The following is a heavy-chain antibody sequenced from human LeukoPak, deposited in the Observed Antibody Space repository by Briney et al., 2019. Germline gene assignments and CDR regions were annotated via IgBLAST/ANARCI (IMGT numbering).Heavy chain of an antibody. CDR1: GLTFSSYS. Sequence: GGSLRLSCAASGLTFSSYSMNWVRQAPGKGLEWVSSISSSSSYIYYADSVKGRFTISRDNAKNSLYLQMNSLGAEDTAVYYCARGSTAAADYWGQGTLVTVSS. D-gene: IGHD6-13*01. CDR2: ISSSSSYI. V-gene: IGHV3-21*01. J-gene: IGHJ4*02. CDR3: ARGSTAAADY.